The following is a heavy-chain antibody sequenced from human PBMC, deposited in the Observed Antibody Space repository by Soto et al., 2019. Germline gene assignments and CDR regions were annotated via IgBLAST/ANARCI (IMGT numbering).Heavy chain of an antibody. V-gene: IGHV4-31*03. CDR2: IYYSGST. J-gene: IGHJ4*02. Sequence: SETLSLTCTVSGGSISSGGYYWSWIRQHPGKGLEWIGYIYYSGSTYYNPSLKSRVTISVDTSKNQFSLKLSSVTAADTAVYYCAVVVDATRDFDYWGQGTLVTVSS. D-gene: IGHD2-15*01. CDR3: AVVVDATRDFDY. CDR1: GGSISSGGYY.